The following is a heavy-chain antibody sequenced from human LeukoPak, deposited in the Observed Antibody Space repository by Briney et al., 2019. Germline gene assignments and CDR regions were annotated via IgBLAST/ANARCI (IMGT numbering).Heavy chain of an antibody. D-gene: IGHD6-13*01. CDR2: ISSSSSYI. Sequence: GGSLRLSCAASGLTLSSYSMNWVRQAPGKGLEWVPSISSSSSYIYYADSVKGRFTISRDNAKNSLYLQMNSLRAEDTAVYYCAPGQQLVGGGLDYWGQGTLVTASS. V-gene: IGHV3-21*01. CDR3: APGQQLVGGGLDY. J-gene: IGHJ4*02. CDR1: GLTLSSYS.